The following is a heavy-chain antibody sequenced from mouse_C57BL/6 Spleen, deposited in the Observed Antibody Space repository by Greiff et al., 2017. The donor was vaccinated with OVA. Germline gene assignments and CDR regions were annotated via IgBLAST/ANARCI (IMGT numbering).Heavy chain of an antibody. V-gene: IGHV1-26*01. Sequence: EVQLQQSGPELVKPGASVKISCKASGYTFTDYYMNWVKQSHGKSLEWIGDINPNNGGTSYNQKFKGKATLTVDKSSSTAYMELRSLTSEDSAVYYCARRGELLLRFFAYWGQGTLVTVSA. J-gene: IGHJ3*01. CDR2: INPNNGGT. CDR1: GYTFTDYY. CDR3: ARRGELLLRFFAY. D-gene: IGHD1-1*01.